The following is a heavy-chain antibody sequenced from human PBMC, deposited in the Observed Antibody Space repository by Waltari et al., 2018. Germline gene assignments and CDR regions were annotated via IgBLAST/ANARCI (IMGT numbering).Heavy chain of an antibody. V-gene: IGHV3-66*01. CDR2: IYSGGTT. CDR1: GFTVSNNY. Sequence: EVQLVESGGDLVQPGGSLRLFCAASGFTVSNNYMSWVRQAPGKGLEWVSLIYSGGTTYYADSVKGRFTISRDKSTNTLYLQMNSLRAEDTSVYYCSTRHYWGQGTLVTVSS. CDR3: STRHY. J-gene: IGHJ4*02.